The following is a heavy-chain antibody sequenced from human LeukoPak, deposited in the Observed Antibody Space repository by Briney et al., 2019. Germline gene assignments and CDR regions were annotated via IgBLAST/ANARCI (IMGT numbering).Heavy chain of an antibody. Sequence: PSETLSLTCAVYGGSFSGYYWSWIRQPPGKGLEWIGEINHSGSTNYNPSLKSRVTISVDTSKNQFSLKLSSVTAADTAVYYCARPLGYTYVDAFDIWGQETMVTVSS. CDR2: INHSGST. D-gene: IGHD5-18*01. J-gene: IGHJ3*02. CDR1: GGSFSGYY. CDR3: ARPLGYTYVDAFDI. V-gene: IGHV4-34*01.